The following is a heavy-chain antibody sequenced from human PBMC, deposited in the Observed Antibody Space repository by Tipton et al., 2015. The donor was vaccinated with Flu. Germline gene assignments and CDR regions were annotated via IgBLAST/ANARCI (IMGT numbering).Heavy chain of an antibody. CDR2: VDYRGST. D-gene: IGHD4-17*01. J-gene: IGHJ5*02. Sequence: TLSLTCTVSGGSISNYNYYWSWIRQSPEKGLEWIGTVDYRGSTYYNPSLKSRVTISIDTSKNQFSLKLTSVTAADTAVYYCDADGEAFDPWGQGTLVTVSS. V-gene: IGHV4-39*07. CDR3: DADGEAFDP. CDR1: GGSISNYNYY.